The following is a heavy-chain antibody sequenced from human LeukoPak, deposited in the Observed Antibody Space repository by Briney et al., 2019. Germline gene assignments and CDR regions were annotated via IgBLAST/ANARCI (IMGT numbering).Heavy chain of an antibody. CDR2: ISSSGSTI. V-gene: IGHV3-48*03. Sequence: PGGSLRLSCAASGLTFSSYEMNWVRQAPGKGLEWVSYISSSGSTIYYADSVKGRFTISRDNAKNSLYLQMNSLRAEDTAVYYCARDRVVDTAMAHFDYWGQGTLVTVSS. D-gene: IGHD5-18*01. CDR3: ARDRVVDTAMAHFDY. CDR1: GLTFSSYE. J-gene: IGHJ4*02.